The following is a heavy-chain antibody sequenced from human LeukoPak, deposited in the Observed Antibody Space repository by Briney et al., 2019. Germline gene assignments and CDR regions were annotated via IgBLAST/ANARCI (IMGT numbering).Heavy chain of an antibody. D-gene: IGHD4/OR15-4a*01. CDR1: GYTFTSYG. Sequence: GASVKVSCKASGYTFTSYGISWVRQAPGQGLEWMGWISAYGGNTNYAQKFQGRATMTTDTSTSIAYMELRSLRYDDTAVYYCAKERNIRAGATDWGQGTLVTVSS. CDR2: ISAYGGNT. CDR3: AKERNIRAGATD. J-gene: IGHJ4*02. V-gene: IGHV1-18*01.